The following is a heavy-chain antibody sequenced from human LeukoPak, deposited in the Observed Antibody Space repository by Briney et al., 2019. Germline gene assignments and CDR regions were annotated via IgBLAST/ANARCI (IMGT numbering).Heavy chain of an antibody. CDR3: ARGYCSSTSCYSWFDP. D-gene: IGHD2-2*01. J-gene: IGHJ5*02. V-gene: IGHV1-69*13. CDR2: IIPIFGTA. Sequence: SVKVSCKASGYTFSSYDMNWVRQAPGQGLEWMGGIIPIFGTANYAQKFQGRVTITADESTSTAYMELSSLRSEDTAVYYCARGYCSSTSCYSWFDPWGQGTLVTVSS. CDR1: GYTFSSYD.